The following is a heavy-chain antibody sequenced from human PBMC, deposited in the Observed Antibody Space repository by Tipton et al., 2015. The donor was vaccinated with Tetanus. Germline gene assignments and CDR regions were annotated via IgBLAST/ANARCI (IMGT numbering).Heavy chain of an antibody. CDR1: GFTFNSYA. V-gene: IGHV3-23*03. CDR2: SYSGGGYA. CDR3: AKSEARLGTISSLA. D-gene: IGHD3-16*01. J-gene: IGHJ5*02. Sequence: SLRLSCAASGFTFNSYAMNWVRQAPGKGLEWVSVSYSGGGYAYYADSVKGRFTTSRDDSKNTVYLHMTSLRAEDTAVYFCAKSEARLGTISSLAWGQGTLVTVSS.